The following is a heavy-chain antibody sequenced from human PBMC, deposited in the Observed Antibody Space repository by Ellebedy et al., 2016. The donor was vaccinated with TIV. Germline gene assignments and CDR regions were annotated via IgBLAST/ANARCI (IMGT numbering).Heavy chain of an antibody. CDR2: INPNSGGT. CDR1: GYTFTAYY. CDR3: ASTTRGDDTGVVARSYFYYALGV. Sequence: AASVKVSCKASGYTFTAYYIHWVRQAPGQGLEWMGWINPNSGGTNYAQNFQDRVTMTRDTSLTTAFVELSRLRSDDTAVYYCASTTRGDDTGVVARSYFYYALGVWGQGTTVTVSS. D-gene: IGHD5-18*01. V-gene: IGHV1-2*02. J-gene: IGHJ6*02.